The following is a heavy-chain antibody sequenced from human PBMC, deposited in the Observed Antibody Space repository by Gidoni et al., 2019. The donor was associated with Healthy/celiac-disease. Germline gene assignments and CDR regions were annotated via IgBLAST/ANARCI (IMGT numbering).Heavy chain of an antibody. CDR3: ARDRTDSGSYYYYYYYMDV. CDR1: AGSISSRRHS. Sequence: QVQLQSSGPGLVNPSQTLSLTCLVSAGSISSRRHSRSWIRQPAGKGLEWIGRIYTSGSTSYNPSLKSRVTMSLDTSKNQFSLKLSSVTAADTAVYYCARDRTDSGSYYYYYYYMDVWGKGTTVTVSS. V-gene: IGHV4-61*02. D-gene: IGHD6-13*01. CDR2: IYTSGST. J-gene: IGHJ6*03.